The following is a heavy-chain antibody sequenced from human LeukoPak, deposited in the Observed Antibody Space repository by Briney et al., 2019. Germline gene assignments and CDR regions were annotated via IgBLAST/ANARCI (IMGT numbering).Heavy chain of an antibody. CDR1: GFILSDYA. CDR3: AKDRSSSWYPSYMDV. J-gene: IGHJ6*03. V-gene: IGHV3-23*01. Sequence: GGSLRLSCVGSGFILSDYAMTWVRQAPGKGLEWVSGMSAIGGSTYYGDSKKGRFTISRDNSKNTLYLQMNSLRVEDTAVYYCAKDRSSSWYPSYMDVWGKGTTVTVSS. D-gene: IGHD6-13*01. CDR2: MSAIGGST.